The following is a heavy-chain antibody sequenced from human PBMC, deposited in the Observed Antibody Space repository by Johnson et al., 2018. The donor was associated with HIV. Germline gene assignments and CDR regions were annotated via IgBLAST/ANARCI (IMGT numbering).Heavy chain of an antibody. J-gene: IGHJ3*02. CDR2: INWNGGRT. D-gene: IGHD7-27*01. V-gene: IGHV3-NL1*01. CDR3: ARETGDDAFDI. CDR1: GFTFSSYW. Sequence: QVQLVESGGGVVQSGGSLRLSCAASGFTFSSYWMSWVRQAPGKGLEWVSGINWNGGRTDDADSVKGRFPISRDNSKNTLYLQMNSLRAEDTAVYYCARETGDDAFDIWGQWTMVTVSS.